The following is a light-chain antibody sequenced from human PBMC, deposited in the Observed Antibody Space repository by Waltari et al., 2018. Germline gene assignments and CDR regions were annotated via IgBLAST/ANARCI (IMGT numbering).Light chain of an antibody. CDR1: NTDVGAHNF. Sequence: QSALTQPASVSGSPGQSIAISCTRTNTDVGAHNFVSWYQQHPGRAPKLIIYDVSNRPSGSSERFSGSKFGNTASLTISGLQAEDEADYYCSSYTRSRTYVFGSGTKVTVL. CDR2: DVS. V-gene: IGLV2-14*01. CDR3: SSYTRSRTYV. J-gene: IGLJ1*01.